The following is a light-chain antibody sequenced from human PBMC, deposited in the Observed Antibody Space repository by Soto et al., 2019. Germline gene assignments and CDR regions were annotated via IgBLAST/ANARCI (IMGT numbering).Light chain of an antibody. V-gene: IGLV2-8*01. CDR1: SSDVGAYIF. CDR2: DVN. CDR3: VSFAGGIYV. Sequence: QSALTQPPSASGSPRQSVTISCTGTSSDVGAYIFVSWYQQHPGKAPKLLIYDVNRRPPGVPDRFFGSKSGNTASLTVSGLQAEDEADYYCVSFAGGIYVLGNGTKVTVL. J-gene: IGLJ1*01.